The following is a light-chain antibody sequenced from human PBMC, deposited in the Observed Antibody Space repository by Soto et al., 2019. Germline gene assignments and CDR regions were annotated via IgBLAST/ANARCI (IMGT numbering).Light chain of an antibody. J-gene: IGLJ2*01. CDR1: SSNIGAGYD. Sequence: QPVLTQPPSVSGAPGQRVTISWTGSSSNIGAGYDVHWYQQLPGTAPKLLIYGNSNRPSGVPDRFSGSKSGTSASLAITGLQAEDEADYYCQSYDSSLSGSVVFGGGTKLTVL. V-gene: IGLV1-40*01. CDR2: GNS. CDR3: QSYDSSLSGSVV.